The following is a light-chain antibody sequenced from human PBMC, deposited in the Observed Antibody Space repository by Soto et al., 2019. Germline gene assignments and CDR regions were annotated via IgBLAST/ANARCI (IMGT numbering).Light chain of an antibody. J-gene: IGKJ4*01. CDR2: WAS. V-gene: IGKV4-1*01. CDR3: QSGLT. Sequence: DIVMTQSPDSLAVSLGERATINRKSSQSVLYSSNNKNYLAWYQQKPGQPPKLLIYWASTRESGVPDRFSGSGSGTDFTLTISSLQAEDVAVYYCQSGLTFGGGTKVEIK. CDR1: QSVLYSSNNKNY.